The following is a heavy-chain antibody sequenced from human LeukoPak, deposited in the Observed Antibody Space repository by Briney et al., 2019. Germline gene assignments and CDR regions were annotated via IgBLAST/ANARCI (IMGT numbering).Heavy chain of an antibody. J-gene: IGHJ4*02. V-gene: IGHV4-59*01. CDR3: ARDLSGTVGLGY. CDR2: IYYSGST. D-gene: IGHD3-16*01. CDR1: GGSISSYY. Sequence: SETLSLTCTVSGGSISSYYWSWIRQPPGKGLEWIGYIYYSGSTNYNPSLKSRVTISVDTSKNQFSLKLSSVTAADTAVYYCARDLSGTVGLGYWGQGTLVTVSS.